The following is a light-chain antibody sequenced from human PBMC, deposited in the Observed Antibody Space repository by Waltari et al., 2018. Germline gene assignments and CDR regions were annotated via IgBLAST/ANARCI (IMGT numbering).Light chain of an antibody. J-gene: IGKJ1*01. CDR2: GIS. CDR3: QHYDNSPPWT. CDR1: QSFSSGY. Sequence: EMVWPKSPAPLSLSPGEKPPFPCRAGQSFSSGYLAWYRQRPGQAPRPLSYGISSRATGIPDRFSGSGSGTDFTLTISRLEPEDFAVYYCQHYDNSPPWTFGQGTKVEIK. V-gene: IGKV3-20*01.